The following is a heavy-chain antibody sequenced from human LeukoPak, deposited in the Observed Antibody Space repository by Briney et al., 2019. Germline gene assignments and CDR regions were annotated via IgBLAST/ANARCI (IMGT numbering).Heavy chain of an antibody. CDR2: ISAYNGNT. J-gene: IGHJ5*02. D-gene: IGHD3-10*01. Sequence: ASVKVSCKASGYTFTNYGISWVRQAPGQGLEWMGWISAYNGNTNTAQKFQCRVTMTTDTSTNTAYMELRSLRSDDTAVYYCARDFSSVHRGEVSYHWGQGTLGTVSS. CDR1: GYTFTNYG. V-gene: IGHV1-18*01. CDR3: ARDFSSVHRGEVSYH.